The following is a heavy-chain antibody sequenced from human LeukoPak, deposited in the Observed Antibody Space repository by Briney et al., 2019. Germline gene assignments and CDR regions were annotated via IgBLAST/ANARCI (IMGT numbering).Heavy chain of an antibody. CDR3: ARTPPGGWYGSLDY. CDR2: ISSSSSSI. J-gene: IGHJ4*02. V-gene: IGHV3-21*01. D-gene: IGHD6-19*01. CDR1: EFTFSRSW. Sequence: RGSPRLPCAASEFTFSRSWMNWVRQAPGKGLEWVSLISSSSSSIFYADSVKGRFTVSRDSAKNSLYLQMNSLRGEDTAVYYCARTPPGGWYGSLDYWGQGPLVTVSS.